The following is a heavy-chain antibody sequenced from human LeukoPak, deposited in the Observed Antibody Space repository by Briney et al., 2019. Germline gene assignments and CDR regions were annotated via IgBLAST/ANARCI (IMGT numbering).Heavy chain of an antibody. J-gene: IGHJ4*02. CDR3: ARASHYGDYVSDFDY. V-gene: IGHV3-33*01. CDR1: GFTFSSYG. D-gene: IGHD4-17*01. CDR2: IWYDGSNK. Sequence: GRSLRLSCAAPGFTFSSYGMHWVRQAPGKGLEWVAVIWYDGSNKYYADSVKGRFTISRDNSKNTLYLQMNSLRAEDTAVYYCARASHYGDYVSDFDYWGQGTLVTVSS.